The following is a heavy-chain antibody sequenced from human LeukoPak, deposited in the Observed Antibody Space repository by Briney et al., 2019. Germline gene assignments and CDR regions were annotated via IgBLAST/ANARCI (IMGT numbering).Heavy chain of an antibody. Sequence: GGSLRLSCAASGFTFRSNATSWVRQAPGKGLEWVSAISGSGGSTYYADSVKGRFTISRDNSKNTLYLQMNSLRAEDTAVYYCAAGSNYGMDVWGKGTTVTVSS. D-gene: IGHD6-13*01. V-gene: IGHV3-23*01. CDR3: AAGSNYGMDV. J-gene: IGHJ6*04. CDR1: GFTFRSNA. CDR2: ISGSGGST.